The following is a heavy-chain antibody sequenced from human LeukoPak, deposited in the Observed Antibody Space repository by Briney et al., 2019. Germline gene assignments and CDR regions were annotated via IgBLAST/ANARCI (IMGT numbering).Heavy chain of an antibody. CDR1: GFTFNNYG. CDR3: AKDDSSSGGGSDY. D-gene: IGHD6-13*01. CDR2: IPYDGSNQ. V-gene: IGHV3-30*18. Sequence: GGSLRLSCAGSGFTFNNYGMHWVRKAPGKGLEWVAVIPYDGSNQYYIDSVKGRFTISRDNSKNTLYLQMNYLRAEDTAVYYCAKDDSSSGGGSDYWGQGTLVTV. J-gene: IGHJ4*02.